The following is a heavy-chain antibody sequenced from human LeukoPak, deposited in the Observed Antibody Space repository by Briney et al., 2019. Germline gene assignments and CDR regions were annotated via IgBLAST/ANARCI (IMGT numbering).Heavy chain of an antibody. J-gene: IGHJ5*02. D-gene: IGHD3-10*01. CDR3: AKVPFIGRGVIKNWFDP. V-gene: IGHV3-30*02. Sequence: GGSLRLSCAAPGFTFSNYDMHWVRQAPGKGLEWVAFIRYDGSNKYYADSVKGRFTISRDNSKNTLYLQMNSLRAEDTAVYYCAKVPFIGRGVIKNWFDPWGQGTLVTVSS. CDR1: GFTFSNYD. CDR2: IRYDGSNK.